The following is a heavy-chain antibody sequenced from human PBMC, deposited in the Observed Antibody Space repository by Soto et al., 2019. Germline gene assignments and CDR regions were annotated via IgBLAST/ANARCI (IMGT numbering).Heavy chain of an antibody. CDR1: GFAFDAYN. J-gene: IGHJ4*02. D-gene: IGHD6-6*01. V-gene: IGHV3-43*01. CDR2: ISWGGTFT. CDR3: AIDLSLYSSSSAAQLGY. Sequence: EVQLVESGGVVVQPGGSLRLSCAASGFAFDAYNVHWVRQAPGKGLEWVSLISWGGTFTYYAGSVVGRFTISRDNTKNSLYLQMNSLKTEDTALYYCAIDLSLYSSSSAAQLGYWGQGTLVTVSS.